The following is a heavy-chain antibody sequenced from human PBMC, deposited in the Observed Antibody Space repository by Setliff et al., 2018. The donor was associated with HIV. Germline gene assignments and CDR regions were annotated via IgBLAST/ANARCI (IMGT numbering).Heavy chain of an antibody. V-gene: IGHV1-18*01. CDR1: GYTFSDYG. D-gene: IGHD3-22*01. J-gene: IGHJ6*02. CDR2: ISRYSGNT. Sequence: ASVKVSCKAAGYTFSDYGIAWVRQAPGQGLEWMGWISRYSGNTLYAQKFQGRVTMTTDTSTGTAYMELRGLRSDDTAVYYCARGAYDSTDTYYYYGMDVWGQGTSVTVSS. CDR3: ARGAYDSTDTYYYYGMDV.